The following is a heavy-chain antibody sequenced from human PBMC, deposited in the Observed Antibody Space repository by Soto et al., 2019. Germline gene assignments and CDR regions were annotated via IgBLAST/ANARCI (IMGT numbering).Heavy chain of an antibody. CDR3: ARDLGPTLRRGYSYGYDY. CDR2: ISAYNGNT. CDR1: SYTFTSYG. V-gene: IGHV1-18*01. Sequence: ASVKVSCKASSYTFTSYGISWVRQAPGQGLEWMGWISAYNGNTNYAQKLQGRVTMTTDTSTSTAYMELRSLRSDDTAVYYCARDLGPTLRRGYSYGYDYWGQGTPVTVSS. D-gene: IGHD5-18*01. J-gene: IGHJ4*02.